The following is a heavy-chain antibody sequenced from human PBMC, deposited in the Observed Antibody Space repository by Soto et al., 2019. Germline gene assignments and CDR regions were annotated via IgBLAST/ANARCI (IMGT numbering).Heavy chain of an antibody. J-gene: IGHJ3*02. V-gene: IGHV3-23*01. CDR3: AKGSDRIAARLLNDAFDI. Sequence: PGGSLRLSCAASGFTFSSYAMSWVRQAPGKGLEWVSAISGSGGSTYYADSVKGRFTISRDNSKNTPYLQMNSLRAEDTAVYYCAKGSDRIAARLLNDAFDIWGQGTMVTVSS. CDR2: ISGSGGST. CDR1: GFTFSSYA. D-gene: IGHD6-6*01.